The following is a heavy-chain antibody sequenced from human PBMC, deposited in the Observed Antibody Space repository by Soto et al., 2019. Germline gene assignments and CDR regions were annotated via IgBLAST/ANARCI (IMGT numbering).Heavy chain of an antibody. J-gene: IGHJ5*02. CDR3: ARGTTETQRTDWFDP. CDR1: GGSFSGYY. CDR2: INHSGST. Sequence: LSLTCAVYGGSFSGYYWSWIRQPPGKGLEWIGEINHSGSTNYNPSLKSRVTISVDTSKNQFSLKLSSVTAADTAVYYCARGTTETQRTDWFDPWGQGTLVTVSS. V-gene: IGHV4-34*01. D-gene: IGHD4-17*01.